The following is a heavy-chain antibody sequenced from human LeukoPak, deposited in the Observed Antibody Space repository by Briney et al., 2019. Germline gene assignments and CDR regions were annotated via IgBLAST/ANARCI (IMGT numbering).Heavy chain of an antibody. D-gene: IGHD2-21*02. Sequence: SETLSLTCAVYGGSFSGYYWSWIRQPPGKGLEWIGEINHSGSTNYNPSLKSRVTISVDTSKNQFSLKLSSVTAADTAVYYCARDGVAYCGGDCYENYYFDYWGQGTLVTVSS. CDR3: ARDGVAYCGGDCYENYYFDY. CDR1: GGSFSGYY. J-gene: IGHJ4*02. CDR2: INHSGST. V-gene: IGHV4-34*01.